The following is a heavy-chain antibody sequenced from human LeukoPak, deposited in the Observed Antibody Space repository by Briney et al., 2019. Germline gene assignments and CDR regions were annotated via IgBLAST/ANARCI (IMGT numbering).Heavy chain of an antibody. D-gene: IGHD1-26*01. V-gene: IGHV3-23*01. CDR3: AKSRGESRGASNY. CDR2: ISGSGDTT. Sequence: GSLRLSCAASGFTFCSYALNWVRQASGEGLEWVSFISGSGDTTYYADSVKGRFTISRDSSKNTLYLQMNSLRAEDTAVYYCAKSRGESRGASNYWGQGTLVTVSS. CDR1: GFTFCSYA. J-gene: IGHJ4*02.